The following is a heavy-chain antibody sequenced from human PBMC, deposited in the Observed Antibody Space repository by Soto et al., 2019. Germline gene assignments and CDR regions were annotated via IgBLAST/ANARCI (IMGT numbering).Heavy chain of an antibody. Sequence: GGSLRLSCAASGFTFSSYAMSWVRQAPGKGLEWVSAISGSGGSTYYADSVKGRFTISRDNSKNTLYLQMNSLRAEDTAVYYCAKDAPQYYDSSGFFDPWGQGTLVTVSS. V-gene: IGHV3-23*01. D-gene: IGHD3-22*01. J-gene: IGHJ5*02. CDR3: AKDAPQYYDSSGFFDP. CDR2: ISGSGGST. CDR1: GFTFSSYA.